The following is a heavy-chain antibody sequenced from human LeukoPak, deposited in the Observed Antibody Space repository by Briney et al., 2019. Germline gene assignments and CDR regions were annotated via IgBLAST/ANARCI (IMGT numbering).Heavy chain of an antibody. CDR2: INHSGST. CDR1: GGSISSYY. J-gene: IGHJ4*02. D-gene: IGHD3-22*01. CDR3: ARIVVMYFDY. V-gene: IGHV4-34*01. Sequence: PSETLSLTCTVSGGSISSYYWGWIRQPPGKGLEWIGEINHSGSTNYNPSLKSRVTISVDTSKNQFSLKLSSVTAADTAVYYCARIVVMYFDYWGQGTLVTVSS.